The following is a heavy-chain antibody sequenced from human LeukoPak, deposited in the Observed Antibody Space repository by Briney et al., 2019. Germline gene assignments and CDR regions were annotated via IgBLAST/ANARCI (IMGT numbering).Heavy chain of an antibody. J-gene: IGHJ4*02. V-gene: IGHV3-23*01. Sequence: GGSLRLSCAASGFTFSSYGMHWVRQAPGKGLEWVSAISGSGGSTYYADSVKGRFTISRDNSKNTLYLQMNSLRAEDTAAYYCARVPTILRYFDWLGGIDYWGQGTLVTVSS. CDR1: GFTFSSYG. CDR3: ARVPTILRYFDWLGGIDY. CDR2: ISGSGGST. D-gene: IGHD3-9*01.